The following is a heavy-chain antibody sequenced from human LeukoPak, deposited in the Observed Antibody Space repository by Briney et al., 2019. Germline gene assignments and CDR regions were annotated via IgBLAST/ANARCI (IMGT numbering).Heavy chain of an antibody. J-gene: IGHJ6*03. Sequence: GGSLRLSCAASGFTFDDYGMSWVRQAPGKGLEWVSGINWNGGSTGYADSVKGRFTISRDNAKNSLYLQMNSLRAEDTALYYCARVPPAYSSFLRNYYYYMDVWGKGTTVTVSS. CDR3: ARVPPAYSSFLRNYYYYMDV. CDR2: INWNGGST. V-gene: IGHV3-20*04. CDR1: GFTFDDYG. D-gene: IGHD6-6*01.